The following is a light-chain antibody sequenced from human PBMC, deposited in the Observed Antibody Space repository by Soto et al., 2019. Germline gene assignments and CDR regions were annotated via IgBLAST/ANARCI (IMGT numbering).Light chain of an antibody. Sequence: ILLTQSPATLSFSPVEIATLSFRASQSVSSYLAWYQQKPGQAPRLLIYDASNRATGIPARFSGSGSGTDFTLTISSLEPQDFAVYYCQQRSNWPPTFGQGTRLEIK. CDR3: QQRSNWPPT. J-gene: IGKJ5*01. V-gene: IGKV3-11*01. CDR1: QSVSSY. CDR2: DAS.